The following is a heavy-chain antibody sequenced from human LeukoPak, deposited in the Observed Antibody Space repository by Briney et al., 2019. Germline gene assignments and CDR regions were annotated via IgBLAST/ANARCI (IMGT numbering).Heavy chain of an antibody. D-gene: IGHD6-19*01. V-gene: IGHV4-39*07. CDR3: ASPKKIAVAGILYYYYMDV. CDR1: GGSISSSSYY. Sequence: SETLSLTCTVSGGSISSSSYYWGWIRQPPGKGLEWIGSIYYSGSTYYNPSLKSRVTISVDTSKNQFSLKLSSVTAADTAVYYCASPKKIAVAGILYYYYMDVWGKGTTVTVSS. J-gene: IGHJ6*03. CDR2: IYYSGST.